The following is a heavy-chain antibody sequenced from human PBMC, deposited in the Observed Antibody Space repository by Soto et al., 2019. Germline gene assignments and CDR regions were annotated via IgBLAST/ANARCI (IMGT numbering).Heavy chain of an antibody. Sequence: GGSLRLSCAASGFTFSSYGMHWVRQAPGKGLEWVAVISYDGSNKYYADSVKGRFTISRDNSKNTLYLQMNSLRAEDTAVYYCAKEHNYGDYAYFDYWGQGTLVTVSS. CDR1: GFTFSSYG. J-gene: IGHJ4*02. D-gene: IGHD4-17*01. CDR2: ISYDGSNK. CDR3: AKEHNYGDYAYFDY. V-gene: IGHV3-30*18.